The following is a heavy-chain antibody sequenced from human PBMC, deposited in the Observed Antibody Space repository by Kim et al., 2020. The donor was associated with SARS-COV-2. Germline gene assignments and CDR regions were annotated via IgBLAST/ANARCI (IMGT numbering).Heavy chain of an antibody. CDR2: IWYDGNNK. D-gene: IGHD6-19*01. V-gene: IGHV3-33*08. Sequence: GGSLRLSCAASGFTFSSYGIHWVRQAPGKGLEWVAVIWYDGNNKYYADSVKGRFTISRDNSKNTLYLQMNSLRAEDTAVYYCARDLGTGWYAYFDYWGQGTLVTVSS. CDR1: GFTFSSYG. CDR3: ARDLGTGWYAYFDY. J-gene: IGHJ4*02.